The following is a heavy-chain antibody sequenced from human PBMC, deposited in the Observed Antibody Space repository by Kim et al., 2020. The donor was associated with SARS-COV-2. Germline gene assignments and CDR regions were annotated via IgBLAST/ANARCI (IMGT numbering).Heavy chain of an antibody. Sequence: SETLSLTCAVYGGSFSGYYWSWIRQPPGKGLEWIGEINHSGSTNYNPSLKSRVTISVDTSKNQFSLKLSSVTAADTAVYYCARGGLGKKGYCSSTSCLYKWPPFDYWGQGTLVTVSS. CDR3: ARGGLGKKGYCSSTSCLYKWPPFDY. CDR2: INHSGST. D-gene: IGHD2-2*01. J-gene: IGHJ4*02. V-gene: IGHV4-34*01. CDR1: GGSFSGYY.